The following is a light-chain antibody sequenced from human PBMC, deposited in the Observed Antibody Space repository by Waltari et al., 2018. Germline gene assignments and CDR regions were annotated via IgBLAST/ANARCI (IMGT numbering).Light chain of an antibody. Sequence: DIQMTQSPSSLSASVGDRVTITCQASQGISNYLNWYQQKPGKAPKLLIYDASNLETGVPSRFSGSRSGTDFTFTISSLQPEDIATYHCQQYDNLPPTFGGGTKVEIK. CDR2: DAS. V-gene: IGKV1-33*01. J-gene: IGKJ4*01. CDR1: QGISNY. CDR3: QQYDNLPPT.